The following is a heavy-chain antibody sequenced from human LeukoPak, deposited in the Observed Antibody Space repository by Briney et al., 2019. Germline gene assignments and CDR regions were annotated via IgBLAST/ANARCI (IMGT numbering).Heavy chain of an antibody. Sequence: GESLQISCQASGSKFTNYWIGWVRPVPGKGLEWMTIIYPGDSETRYSPSFQGQVTISADKSIGTTYLQWSSLKASDTAIYYCARALRTGQGDYVPVLWGQGTLVTVSS. J-gene: IGHJ4*02. V-gene: IGHV5-51*01. CDR3: ARALRTGQGDYVPVL. CDR2: IYPGDSET. D-gene: IGHD3-16*01. CDR1: GSKFTNYW.